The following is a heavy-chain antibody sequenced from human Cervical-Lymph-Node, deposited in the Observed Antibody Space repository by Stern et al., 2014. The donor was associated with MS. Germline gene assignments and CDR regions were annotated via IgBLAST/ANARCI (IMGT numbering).Heavy chain of an antibody. J-gene: IGHJ4*02. CDR3: ARGQSSSSCSD. CDR1: GFTFSTYW. Sequence: VQLVESGRGLVQPGGSLRLSCAASGFTFSTYWMYWVRQVPGKGLVWVSRINSDESSPTYADSVKGRFTISRDNAKNMLYLQMNSLRAEDTAVYYCARGQSSSSCSDWGQGTQVTVS. D-gene: IGHD6-13*01. CDR2: INSDESSP. V-gene: IGHV3-74*02.